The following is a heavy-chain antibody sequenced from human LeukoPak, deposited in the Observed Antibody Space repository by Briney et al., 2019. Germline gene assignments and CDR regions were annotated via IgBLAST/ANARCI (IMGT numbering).Heavy chain of an antibody. V-gene: IGHV6-1*01. CDR1: GDSVSSNSAA. CDR3: ARAFVGGDPVGSSWYYAFDI. J-gene: IGHJ3*02. Sequence: KTSQTLSLTCAISGDSVSSNSAAWNWIRQSPSRGLEWLGRTYYRSKWYNDYAVSVKSRITINPDTSKNQFSLQLNSVTPEDTAVYYCARAFVGGDPVGSSWYYAFDIWGQGTMVTVSS. D-gene: IGHD6-13*01. CDR2: TYYRSKWYN.